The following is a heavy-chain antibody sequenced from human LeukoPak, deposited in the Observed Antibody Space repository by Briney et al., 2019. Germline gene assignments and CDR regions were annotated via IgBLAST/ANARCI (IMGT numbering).Heavy chain of an antibody. CDR1: GFPFRCFT. Sequence: PGGSLRLSRAAPGFPFRCFTMNWVRPAPGKGLEWVSVISSSSNYIYNADSVKGRFTISRDNAKNSLYLQMNSLRVEDTAVYYCARGSDGFDIWGQGTLVTVSS. V-gene: IGHV3-21*01. J-gene: IGHJ3*02. CDR2: ISSSSNYI. CDR3: ARGSDGFDI.